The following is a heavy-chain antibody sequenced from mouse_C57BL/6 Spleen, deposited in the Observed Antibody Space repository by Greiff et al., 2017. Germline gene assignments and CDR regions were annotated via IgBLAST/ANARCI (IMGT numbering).Heavy chain of an antibody. V-gene: IGHV1-72*01. Sequence: QVQLKQPGAELVKPGASVKLSCKASGYTFTSYWMHWVKQRPGRGLEWIGRIDPNSGGTKYNEKFKSKATLTVDKPSSTAYMQLSSLTSEDSAVYYCARYGVTAQAGNYFDYWGQGTTLTVSS. CDR1: GYTFTSYW. D-gene: IGHD3-2*02. CDR3: ARYGVTAQAGNYFDY. J-gene: IGHJ2*01. CDR2: IDPNSGGT.